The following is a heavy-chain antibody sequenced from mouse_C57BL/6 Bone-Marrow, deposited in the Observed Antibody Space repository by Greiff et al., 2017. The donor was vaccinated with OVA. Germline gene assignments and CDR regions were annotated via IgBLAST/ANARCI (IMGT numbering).Heavy chain of an antibody. V-gene: IGHV3-6*01. J-gene: IGHJ2*01. Sequence: EVKLVESGPGLVKPSQSLSLTCSVTGYSITSGYYWNWIRQFPGNKLEWMGYISYDGSNNYNPSLKNRISITRDTSKNQFFLKLNSVTTEDTATYYCARILLGRYFDYWGQGTTLTVSA. D-gene: IGHD4-1*01. CDR2: ISYDGSN. CDR3: ARILLGRYFDY. CDR1: GYSITSGYY.